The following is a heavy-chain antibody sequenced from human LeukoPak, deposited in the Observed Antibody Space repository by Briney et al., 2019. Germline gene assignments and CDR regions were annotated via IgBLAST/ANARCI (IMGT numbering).Heavy chain of an antibody. D-gene: IGHD1-1*01. CDR1: GGSIRSDP. Sequence: PAQSLSLTSTVSGGSIRSDPWTWIRQAPGNRLEWIGSTVRTVPTYNNPSLRSRVTISLNTSRNQFSLKVTPVTTADTPVFYCAKRHRGGWFDPRGQGTLVTDPS. J-gene: IGHJ5*02. CDR2: TVRTVPT. V-gene: IGHV4-59*01. CDR3: AKRHRGGWFDP.